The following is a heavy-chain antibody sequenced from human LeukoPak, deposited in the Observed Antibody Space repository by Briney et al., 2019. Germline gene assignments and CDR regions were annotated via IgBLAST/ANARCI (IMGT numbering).Heavy chain of an antibody. J-gene: IGHJ4*02. CDR1: GYSFTSYW. CDR3: ARHRAVAGTAIHTAPHWCDY. CDR2: IYPGDSET. V-gene: IGHV5-51*01. Sequence: GESLKISCKGSGYSFTSYWIGWVRQMPGKGLEWMGIIYPGDSETRYSPSFQGQVTISADKSISTAYLQWSSLKASDTAMYYCARHRAVAGTAIHTAPHWCDYWGQGTLVTVSS. D-gene: IGHD6-19*01.